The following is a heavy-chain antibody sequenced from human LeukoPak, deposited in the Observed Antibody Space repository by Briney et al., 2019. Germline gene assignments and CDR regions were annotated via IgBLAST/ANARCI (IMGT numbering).Heavy chain of an antibody. CDR3: AKDRSLGRLVHDAFDV. CDR2: IKQDGSEK. Sequence: GGSLRLSCAASGFTFSSYWMSWVRQAPGKGLEWVANIKQDGSEKYYVDSVKGRFTISRDNSKNTLFLQVDTLRAEDTATYYCAKDRSLGRLVHDAFDVWGQGTKVVVSS. D-gene: IGHD3-16*01. V-gene: IGHV3-7*03. CDR1: GFTFSSYW. J-gene: IGHJ3*01.